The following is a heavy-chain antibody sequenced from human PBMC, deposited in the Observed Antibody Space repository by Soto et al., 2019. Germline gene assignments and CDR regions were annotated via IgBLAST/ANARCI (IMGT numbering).Heavy chain of an antibody. D-gene: IGHD6-13*01. J-gene: IGHJ6*02. CDR1: GFTFSSYG. V-gene: IGHV3-30*18. CDR2: ISYDGSNK. CDR3: AKDLLGSSSWYYYYYGMDV. Sequence: QVQLVESGGGVVQPGRSLRLSCAASGFTFSSYGMHWVRQAPGKGLEWVAVISYDGSNKYYADSVKGRFTISRDNSKNTLYLQMNSLRAEDTAVYCCAKDLLGSSSWYYYYYGMDVWGQGTTVTVSS.